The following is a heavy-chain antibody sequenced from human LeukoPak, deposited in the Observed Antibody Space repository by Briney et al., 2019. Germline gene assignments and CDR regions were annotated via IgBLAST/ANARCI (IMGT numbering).Heavy chain of an antibody. Sequence: ASVTVSCKASGYTFTGYYIHWVRQAPGQGLEWMGWINPNSGVTKYAQKFQGRVTVTTDTSIGTANMELRRLTSDDRAVYFCARGPPTRVVVITTGDFDYWGQGTLVTVSS. V-gene: IGHV1-2*02. J-gene: IGHJ4*02. CDR2: INPNSGVT. D-gene: IGHD3-22*01. CDR3: ARGPPTRVVVITTGDFDY. CDR1: GYTFTGYY.